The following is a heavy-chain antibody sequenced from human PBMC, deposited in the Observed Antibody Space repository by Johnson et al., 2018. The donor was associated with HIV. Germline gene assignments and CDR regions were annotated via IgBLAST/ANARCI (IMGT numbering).Heavy chain of an antibody. CDR3: AKGGSYYYDSSGYFDAFDI. D-gene: IGHD3-22*01. CDR1: GFTFSRYA. J-gene: IGHJ3*02. Sequence: QVQLVESGGGVVRPGGSLRLSCEASGFTFSRYAIHWVRQAPGKGLEWVALISSDGSNKYYADSVKGRFTISRDNSKNTLYLQMNSLRAEDTALYYCAKGGSYYYDSSGYFDAFDIWGQGTMVTVSS. CDR2: ISSDGSNK. V-gene: IGHV3-30*14.